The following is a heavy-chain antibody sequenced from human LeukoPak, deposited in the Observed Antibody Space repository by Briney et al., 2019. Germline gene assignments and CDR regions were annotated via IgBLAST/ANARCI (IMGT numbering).Heavy chain of an antibody. CDR2: IYTSGST. CDR1: GGSISSGSYY. Sequence: PSETLSLTCTVSGGSISSGSYYWSWIRQPAGKGLEWIGRIYTSGSTNYNPSLKSRVTISVDTSKNQFSLKLSSVTAAYTAVYYCAGGVRDGYNPRWGQGTLVIVSS. J-gene: IGHJ4*02. V-gene: IGHV4-61*02. CDR3: AGGVRDGYNPR. D-gene: IGHD5-24*01.